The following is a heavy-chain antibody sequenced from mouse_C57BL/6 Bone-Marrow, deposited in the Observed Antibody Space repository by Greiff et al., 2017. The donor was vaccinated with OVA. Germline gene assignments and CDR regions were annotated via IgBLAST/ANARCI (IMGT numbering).Heavy chain of an antibody. Sequence: QVQLKQPGAELVKPGASVKMSCKASGYTFTSYWITWVKQRPGQGLEWIGDIYPGSGSTNYNEKFKSKATLTVDTSSSTAYMQLSSLTSEDSAVYYCASHYDYDGRHAMDYWGQGTSVTVSS. D-gene: IGHD2-4*01. J-gene: IGHJ4*01. CDR2: IYPGSGST. CDR1: GYTFTSYW. CDR3: ASHYDYDGRHAMDY. V-gene: IGHV1-55*01.